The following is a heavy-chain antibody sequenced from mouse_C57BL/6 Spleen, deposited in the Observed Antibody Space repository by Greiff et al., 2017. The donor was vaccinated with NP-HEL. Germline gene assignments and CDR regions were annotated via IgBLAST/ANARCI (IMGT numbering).Heavy chain of an antibody. D-gene: IGHD6-1*01. CDR2: ISSGSSTI. V-gene: IGHV5-17*01. Sequence: EVMLVESGGGLVKPGGSLKLSCAASGFTFSDYGMHWVRQAPEKGLEWVAYISSGSSTIYYADTVKGRFTISRDNAKNTLFLQMTSLRSEDTAMYYCARNNQGYYAIDYWGQGTSVTVSS. CDR1: GFTFSDYG. J-gene: IGHJ4*01. CDR3: ARNNQGYYAIDY.